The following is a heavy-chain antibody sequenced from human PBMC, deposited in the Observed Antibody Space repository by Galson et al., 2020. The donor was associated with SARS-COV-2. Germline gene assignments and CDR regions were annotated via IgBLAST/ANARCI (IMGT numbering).Heavy chain of an antibody. CDR2: INHSGST. V-gene: IGHV4-34*01. Sequence: SETLSLTCAVYGGSFSGYYWSWIRQPPGKGLEWIGEINHSGSTNYNPSLKSRVTISVDTSKNQFSLKLSSVTAADTAVYYCARRKGYDILTGPMGWFDPWGQGTLVTVSS. CDR1: GGSFSGYY. D-gene: IGHD3-9*01. J-gene: IGHJ5*02. CDR3: ARRKGYDILTGPMGWFDP.